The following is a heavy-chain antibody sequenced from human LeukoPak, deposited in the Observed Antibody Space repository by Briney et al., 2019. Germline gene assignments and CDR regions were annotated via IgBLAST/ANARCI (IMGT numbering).Heavy chain of an antibody. Sequence: SETLSLTCAVSGGSISSSNWWSWVRQPPGKGLEWIGEIYHSGSTNYNPSLKSRVTISVDKSKNQFSLKLSFVTAADTAVYYCARRSAPGYSSGPLDYWGQGTLVTVSS. CDR1: GGSISSSNW. CDR2: IYHSGST. CDR3: ARRSAPGYSSGPLDY. J-gene: IGHJ4*02. V-gene: IGHV4-4*02. D-gene: IGHD6-19*01.